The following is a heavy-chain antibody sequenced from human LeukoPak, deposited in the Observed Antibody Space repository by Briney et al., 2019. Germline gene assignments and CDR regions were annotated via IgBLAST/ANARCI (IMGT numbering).Heavy chain of an antibody. CDR2: FIPVFGPA. J-gene: IGHJ4*02. D-gene: IGHD6-19*01. Sequence: ASVKVSCKASGGTFSDYAVSWVRQAPRQGLEWMGGFIPVFGPANYAQKFQGRVTITADESTSTAYMELSSLRSEDTAVYYCARAGEVYNSGSYLEYWGQGTLVTVSS. CDR1: GGTFSDYA. V-gene: IGHV1-69*13. CDR3: ARAGEVYNSGSYLEY.